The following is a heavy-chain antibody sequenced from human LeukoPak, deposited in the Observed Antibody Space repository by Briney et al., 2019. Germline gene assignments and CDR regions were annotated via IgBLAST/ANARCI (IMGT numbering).Heavy chain of an antibody. CDR3: ARYGILMILDY. D-gene: IGHD1-1*01. CDR1: GFTFSSYG. CDR2: ISYDGSNK. J-gene: IGHJ4*02. Sequence: GGSLRLSCAASGFTFSSYGMHWVRQAPGKGLEWVAVISYDGSNKYYADSVKGRFTISRDNSKNTLYLQMNSLRAEDTAVYYCARYGILMILDYWGQGTLVTVSS. V-gene: IGHV3-30*03.